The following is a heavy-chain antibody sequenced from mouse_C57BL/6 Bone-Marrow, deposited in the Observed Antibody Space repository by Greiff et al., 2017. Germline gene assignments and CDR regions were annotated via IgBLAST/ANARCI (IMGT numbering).Heavy chain of an antibody. J-gene: IGHJ3*01. CDR3: ARSHYDWFAY. CDR1: GYAFSSYW. CDR2: IYPGDGDT. Sequence: VQLQQSGAELVKPGASVKISCKASGYAFSSYWVNWVKQRPGKGLEWIGQIYPGDGDTNYNGKFKGKATLTADKSSSTAYMQLSSLTSEDSAVYFCARSHYDWFAYWGQGTLVTVSA. V-gene: IGHV1-80*01. D-gene: IGHD2-4*01.